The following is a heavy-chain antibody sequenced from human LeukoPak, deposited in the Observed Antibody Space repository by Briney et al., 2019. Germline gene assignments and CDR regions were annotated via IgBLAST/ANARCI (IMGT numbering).Heavy chain of an antibody. D-gene: IGHD5-12*01. J-gene: IGHJ4*02. CDR3: ARGEVATKLGFDY. CDR2: IIPIFGTA. V-gene: IGHV1-69*05. CDR1: GGTFSSYA. Sequence: SVKVSCKASGGTFSSYAISWVRQAPGQGLEWMGGIIPIFGTANYAQKFQGRVTITTDESTSTAYMELSSLRSEDTAVYYCARGEVATKLGFDYWGQGTQVTVSS.